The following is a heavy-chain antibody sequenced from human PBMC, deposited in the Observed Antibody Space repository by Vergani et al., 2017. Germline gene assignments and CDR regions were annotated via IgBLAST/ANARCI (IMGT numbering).Heavy chain of an antibody. D-gene: IGHD2-8*01. J-gene: IGHJ5*02. CDR2: IYWDDDK. Sequence: QITLKESGPTLVKPTQTLTLTCTFSGFSLSTSGVGVGWIRQPPGKALEWLALIYWDDDKRYSPSLKSRLTITKDTSKNQVVLTMTNMDPVDTATYYCALRLTQAGYCTNGVCPNWFDPWGQGTLVTVSS. V-gene: IGHV2-5*02. CDR3: ALRLTQAGYCTNGVCPNWFDP. CDR1: GFSLSTSGVG.